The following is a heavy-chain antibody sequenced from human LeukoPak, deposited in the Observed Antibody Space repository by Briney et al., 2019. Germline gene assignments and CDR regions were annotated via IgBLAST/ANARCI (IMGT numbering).Heavy chain of an antibody. Sequence: GASVKVSCKASGYTFTSYYMHWVRQAPGQGLEWMGIINPSGGSTSYAQKFQGRVTMTRDMSTSTVYMELSRLRSDDTAVYYCARSSSSGWGTSFDYWGQGTLVTVSS. J-gene: IGHJ4*02. D-gene: IGHD6-19*01. V-gene: IGHV1-46*01. CDR1: GYTFTSYY. CDR2: INPSGGST. CDR3: ARSSSSGWGTSFDY.